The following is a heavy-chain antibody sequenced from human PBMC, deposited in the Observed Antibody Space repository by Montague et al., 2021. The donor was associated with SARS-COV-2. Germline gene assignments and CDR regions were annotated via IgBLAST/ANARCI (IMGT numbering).Heavy chain of an antibody. J-gene: IGHJ3*02. V-gene: IGHV4-59*01. CDR1: GGSISSYY. CDR2: IYYSGST. CDR3: AREVRYYYDSSGPGAFDI. D-gene: IGHD3-22*01. Sequence: SETLSLTCTVSGGSISSYYWSWIRRPPGKGLEWIGYIYYSGSTNYNPSLKSRVTISVDTSKNQLSLKLSSVTAADTAVYYCAREVRYYYDSSGPGAFDIWGQGTMVTVSS.